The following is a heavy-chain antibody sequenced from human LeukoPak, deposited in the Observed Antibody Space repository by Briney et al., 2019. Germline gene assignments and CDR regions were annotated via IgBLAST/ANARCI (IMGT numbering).Heavy chain of an antibody. Sequence: ASVKVSCKASGYTFTGYYMHWVRQAPGKGLEWMGGFDPEDGETIYAQKFQGRVTMTEDTSTDTAYMELSSLRPEDTAMYYCAKLSYDSSGGGPSGFDYWGQGTLVTVSS. CDR3: AKLSYDSSGGGPSGFDY. CDR1: GYTFTGYY. J-gene: IGHJ4*02. D-gene: IGHD3-22*01. CDR2: FDPEDGET. V-gene: IGHV1-24*01.